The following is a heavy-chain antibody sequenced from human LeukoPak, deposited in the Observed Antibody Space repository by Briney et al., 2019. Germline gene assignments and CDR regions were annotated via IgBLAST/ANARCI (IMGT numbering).Heavy chain of an antibody. V-gene: IGHV3-30*03. D-gene: IGHD5-24*01. CDR2: ISYDGSNK. J-gene: IGHJ4*02. Sequence: GGSLRLSCAASGFTFSSYGMHWVRQAPGKGLEWVAVISYDGSNKYYADSVKGRFTISRDNSKNTLYLQMNSLRAEDTAVYYCARDGYNSDFGDYWGQGTLVTVSS. CDR3: ARDGYNSDFGDY. CDR1: GFTFSSYG.